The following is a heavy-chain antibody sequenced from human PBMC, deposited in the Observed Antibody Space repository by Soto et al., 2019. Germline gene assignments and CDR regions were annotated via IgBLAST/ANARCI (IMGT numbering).Heavy chain of an antibody. CDR2: INPSGGST. CDR1: GYTFTSYY. D-gene: IGHD2-2*01. CDR3: ARDDIWRDIVVVPAAPHYYYGMDV. V-gene: IGHV1-46*01. Sequence: ASVKVSCKASGYTFTSYYMHWVRQAPGQGLEWMGIINPSGGSTSYAQKFQGRVTMTRDTSTSTVYMELSSLRSEDTAVYYCARDDIWRDIVVVPAAPHYYYGMDVWGQGTTVTVSS. J-gene: IGHJ6*02.